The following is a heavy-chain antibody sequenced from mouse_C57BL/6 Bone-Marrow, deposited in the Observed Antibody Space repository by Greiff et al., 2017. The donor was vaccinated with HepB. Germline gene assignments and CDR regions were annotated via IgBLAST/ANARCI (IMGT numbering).Heavy chain of an antibody. Sequence: QVHVKQPGAELVKPGASVKLSCKASGYTFTSYWMHWVKQRPGQGLEWIGMIHPNSGSTNYNEKFKSKATLTVDKSSSTAYMQLSSLTSEDSAVYYCARDGYSIAYWGQGTLVTVSA. J-gene: IGHJ3*01. CDR1: GYTFTSYW. V-gene: IGHV1-64*01. D-gene: IGHD2-3*01. CDR3: ARDGYSIAY. CDR2: IHPNSGST.